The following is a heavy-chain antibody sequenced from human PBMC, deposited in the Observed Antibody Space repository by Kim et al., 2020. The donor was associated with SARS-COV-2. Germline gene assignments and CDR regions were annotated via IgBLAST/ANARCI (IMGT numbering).Heavy chain of an antibody. Sequence: GGSLRLSCAASGFTFSSYGMHWVRQAPGKGLEWVAVISYDGSNKYYADSVKGRFTISRDNSKNTLYLQMNSPRAEDTAVYYCAGGRGILGSYGMDVWGQG. J-gene: IGHJ6*02. D-gene: IGHD3-16*01. V-gene: IGHV3-30*03. CDR2: ISYDGSNK. CDR3: AGGRGILGSYGMDV. CDR1: GFTFSSYG.